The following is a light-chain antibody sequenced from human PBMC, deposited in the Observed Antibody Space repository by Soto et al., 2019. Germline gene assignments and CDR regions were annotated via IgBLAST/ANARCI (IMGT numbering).Light chain of an antibody. CDR3: QSYDSSLSGRVV. V-gene: IGLV1-40*01. Sequence: QSVLTQPPSVSGAPGQRVTISCTGSGSNIGAGYDVHWYQQLPGTAPNLLIYGNSNRPTGVPDRFSGSKSGTSASLAITGLQAEDEADYYCQSYDSSLSGRVVFGGGTKVTVL. CDR2: GNS. CDR1: GSNIGAGYD. J-gene: IGLJ2*01.